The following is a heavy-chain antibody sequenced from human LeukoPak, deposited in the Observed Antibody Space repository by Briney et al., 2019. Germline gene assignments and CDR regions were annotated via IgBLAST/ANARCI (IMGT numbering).Heavy chain of an antibody. D-gene: IGHD6-13*01. CDR3: ARNVRAAAGIYYFDY. V-gene: IGHV1-2*06. CDR2: INPNSGGT. Sequence: ASVKVSCKVSGYTFTGYYMHWVRQAPGQGLEWMGRINPNSGGTNYAQKFQGRVTMTRDTSISTAYMELSRVGSGDTAVYYCARNVRAAAGIYYFDYWGQGTLVTVSS. J-gene: IGHJ4*02. CDR1: GYTFTGYY.